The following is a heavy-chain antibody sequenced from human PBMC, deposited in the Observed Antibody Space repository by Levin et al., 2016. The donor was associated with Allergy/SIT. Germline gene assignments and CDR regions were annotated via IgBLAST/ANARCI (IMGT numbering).Heavy chain of an antibody. J-gene: IGHJ3*01. CDR1: GFAFSAYY. D-gene: IGHD3-22*01. CDR3: ARDLPHFYDTRSYYPHDAFDL. CDR2: ISTYSSAT. V-gene: IGHV3-11*06. Sequence: LSLTCAASGFAFSAYYMNWFRRAPGKGLEWIAYISTYSSATDYADSVQGRFTISRDNAKDSLYLQMNSLRAEDTAIYYCARDLPHFYDTRSYYPHDAFDLWGQGTMVTVSS.